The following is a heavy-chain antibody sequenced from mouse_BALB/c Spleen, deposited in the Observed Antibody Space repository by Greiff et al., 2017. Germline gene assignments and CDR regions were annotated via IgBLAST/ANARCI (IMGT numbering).Heavy chain of an antibody. CDR3: TRDEGYDGYYAMDY. V-gene: IGHV5-6-4*01. Sequence: EVMLVESGGGLVKPGGSLKLSCAASGFTFSSYTMSWVRQTPEKRLGWVATISSGGSYTYYPDSVKGRFTISRDNAKNTLYLQMSSLKSEDTAMYYCTRDEGYDGYYAMDYWGQGTSVTVSS. D-gene: IGHD2-3*01. CDR1: GFTFSSYT. J-gene: IGHJ4*01. CDR2: ISSGGSYT.